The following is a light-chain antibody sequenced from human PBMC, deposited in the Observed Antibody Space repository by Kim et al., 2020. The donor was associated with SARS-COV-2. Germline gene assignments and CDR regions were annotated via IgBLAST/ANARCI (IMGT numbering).Light chain of an antibody. CDR2: DAS. J-gene: IGKJ5*01. Sequence: PGDRTPRSCRASQTISTYLAWYQQKPGQPPRLLIYDASIRATDIPDRFSGSGSGTDFTLTISSLRPEDFAVYFCQQRSNWPLSITFGLGTRLEIK. CDR3: QQRSNWPLSIT. V-gene: IGKV3-11*01. CDR1: QTISTY.